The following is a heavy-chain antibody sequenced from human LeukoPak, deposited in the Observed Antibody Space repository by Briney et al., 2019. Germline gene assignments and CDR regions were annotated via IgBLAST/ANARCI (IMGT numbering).Heavy chain of an antibody. Sequence: SETLSLTCTVSGYSISSGYYWGWIRQPPGKGLEWIGSIYHSGSTYYNPSLKSRVTISVDTSKNQFSLKLSSVTAADTAVYYCARASLYYDILTGYSTDAFDIWGQGTMVTVSS. CDR2: IYHSGST. CDR1: GYSISSGYY. CDR3: ARASLYYDILTGYSTDAFDI. J-gene: IGHJ3*02. D-gene: IGHD3-9*01. V-gene: IGHV4-38-2*02.